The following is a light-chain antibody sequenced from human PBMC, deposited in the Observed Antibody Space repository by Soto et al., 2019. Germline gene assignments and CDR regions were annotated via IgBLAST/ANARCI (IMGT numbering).Light chain of an antibody. CDR3: LQYGSSPLYT. V-gene: IGKV1-6*01. Sequence: AIQMTQSPSSLSASVGDRVTITCRASQGIRNDLDWFQQKPGKAPKLLIYAASNLQSGVPARFSGSGSGTDFTLTISSLQPEDFATYYCLQYGSSPLYTFGQGTKLEIK. CDR1: QGIRND. J-gene: IGKJ2*01. CDR2: AAS.